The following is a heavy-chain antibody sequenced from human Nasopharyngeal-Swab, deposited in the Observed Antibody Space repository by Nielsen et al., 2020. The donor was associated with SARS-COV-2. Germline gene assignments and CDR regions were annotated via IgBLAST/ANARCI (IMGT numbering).Heavy chain of an antibody. D-gene: IGHD4-11*01. J-gene: IGHJ6*02. Sequence: WGSLTLSCAASGFTFSSYSMNWVRQAPGKGLEWVSSISSSSSYIYYADSVKGRFTISRDNAKNSLYLQMNSLRAEDTAVYYCVRRDTVTLCYYYYGMDVWGQGTTVTVSS. CDR1: GFTFSSYS. CDR3: VRRDTVTLCYYYYGMDV. CDR2: ISSSSSYI. V-gene: IGHV3-21*01.